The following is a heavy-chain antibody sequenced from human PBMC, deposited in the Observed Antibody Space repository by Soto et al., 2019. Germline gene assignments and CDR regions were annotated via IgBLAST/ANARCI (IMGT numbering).Heavy chain of an antibody. J-gene: IGHJ4*02. CDR2: ISSSGSTI. CDR3: ARDSSGWYFFDY. CDR1: GFTFSAYS. Sequence: GGSLRLSCAASGFTFSAYSMTWVRQAPGKGLEWVSYISSSGSTIYYADYVKGRLTISRDNAKNSLYLQMNSLRAEDTAVYYCARDSSGWYFFDYWGQGTLVTVSS. V-gene: IGHV3-48*01. D-gene: IGHD6-19*01.